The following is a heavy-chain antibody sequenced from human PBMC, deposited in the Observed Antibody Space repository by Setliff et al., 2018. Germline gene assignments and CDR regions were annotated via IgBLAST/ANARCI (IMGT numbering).Heavy chain of an antibody. Sequence: SETLSLTCAVYGGSFSGYYWSWIRQPPGKGLEWIGEINHSGSTNYNQSLKSRVTLSVDTSKNQFSLKLTSVTAADTAVYYCARHVGSRSRGYNYYYYYMDVWGKGTTGTVSS. D-gene: IGHD3-10*01. CDR1: GGSFSGYY. V-gene: IGHV4-34*01. J-gene: IGHJ6*03. CDR3: ARHVGSRSRGYNYYYYYMDV. CDR2: INHSGST.